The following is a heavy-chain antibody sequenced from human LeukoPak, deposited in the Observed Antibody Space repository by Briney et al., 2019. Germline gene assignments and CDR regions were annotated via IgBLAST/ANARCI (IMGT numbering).Heavy chain of an antibody. V-gene: IGHV3-11*06. J-gene: IGHJ4*02. D-gene: IGHD2-15*01. CDR2: ISSSSSYT. Sequence: GGSLRLSCAASGFTFSDYYMSWIRQAPGKGLEWVSYISSSSSYTNYADSVKGRFTISRDNAKNSLYLQMNSLRAEDTAVYYCARPDETRGGSCYGVDYWGQGTLVTVSS. CDR3: ARPDETRGGSCYGVDY. CDR1: GFTFSDYY.